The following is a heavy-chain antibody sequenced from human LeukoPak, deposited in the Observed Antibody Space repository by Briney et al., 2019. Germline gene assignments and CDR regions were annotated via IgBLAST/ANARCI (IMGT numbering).Heavy chain of an antibody. V-gene: IGHV4-39*07. CDR3: ARVYYGDTYYYYYYMDV. D-gene: IGHD4-17*01. J-gene: IGHJ6*03. Sequence: SETLSLTCTVSGGSISSGSYYWSWIRQPAGKGLEWIGSIYYSGSTYYNPSLKSRVTISVDTSKNQFSLKLSSVTAADTAVYYCARVYYGDTYYYYYYMDVWGKGTTVTVSS. CDR2: IYYSGST. CDR1: GGSISSGSYY.